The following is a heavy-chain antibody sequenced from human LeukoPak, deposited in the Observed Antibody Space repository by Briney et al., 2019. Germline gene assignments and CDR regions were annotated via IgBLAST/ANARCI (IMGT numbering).Heavy chain of an antibody. CDR2: INHSGYT. CDR1: GVSFTDDY. CDR3: TRMTTGHDY. V-gene: IGHV4-34*01. D-gene: IGHD4-17*01. J-gene: IGHJ4*02. Sequence: SETLSLTCAVSGVSFTDDYWSWVRQTPGKGLEWIGEINHSGYTNDSPSLKSRVTLSIDTSRKQFSLNLRSVTVADTGIYYCTRMTTGHDYWGQGTLVTVSS.